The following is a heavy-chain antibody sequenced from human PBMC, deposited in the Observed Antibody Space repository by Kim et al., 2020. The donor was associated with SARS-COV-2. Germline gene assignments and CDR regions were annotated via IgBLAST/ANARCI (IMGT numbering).Heavy chain of an antibody. CDR2: IKQDGSEK. CDR3: ARGPYYDVLRYFDWLQYYYYGMDV. CDR1: GFTFSSYW. V-gene: IGHV3-7*03. Sequence: GGSLRLSCAASGFTFSSYWMSWVRQAPGKGLEWVANIKQDGSEKYYVDSVKGRFTISRDNAKNSLYLQMNSLRAEDTAVYYCARGPYYDVLRYFDWLQYYYYGMDVWGQGTTVTVSS. J-gene: IGHJ6*02. D-gene: IGHD3-9*01.